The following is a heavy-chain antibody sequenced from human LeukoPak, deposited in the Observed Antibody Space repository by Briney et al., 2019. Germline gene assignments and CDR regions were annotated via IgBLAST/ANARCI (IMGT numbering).Heavy chain of an antibody. CDR3: ASSFTPYYYDV. D-gene: IGHD2-15*01. V-gene: IGHV3-7*01. J-gene: IGHJ4*02. CDR1: GFSFRKYF. Sequence: GGSLRLSCAASGFSFRKYFMSWARQAPGKGLEWVATISNGASATTYGDSVWGRVTISRDNAQNSVFLQMHSLRAGDTAVYYCASSFTPYYYDVWGQGILVTVSS. CDR2: ISNGASAT.